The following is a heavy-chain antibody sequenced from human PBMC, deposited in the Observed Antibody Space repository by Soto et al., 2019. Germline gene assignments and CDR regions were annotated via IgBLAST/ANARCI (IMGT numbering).Heavy chain of an antibody. J-gene: IGHJ4*02. V-gene: IGHV4-59*01. Sequence: SQTLSLTSTVAGGSISYYHWGWIRQPPGKGLEWIGSIYYSGNTHYNPSLKSRVTISVDTSMNQFSLNLDSVTAVDSAVYYCVRGGYVHAFDYWGQGSLVTVSS. CDR3: VRGGYVHAFDY. CDR2: IYYSGNT. CDR1: GGSISYYH. D-gene: IGHD5-12*01.